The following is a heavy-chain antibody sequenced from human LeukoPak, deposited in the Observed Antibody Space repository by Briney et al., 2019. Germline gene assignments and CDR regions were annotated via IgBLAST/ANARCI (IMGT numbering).Heavy chain of an antibody. CDR2: IYYSGST. Sequence: SXTLSLTRTVSGGSISSYYWSWIRQPPGKGLEWIGYIYYSGSTNYNPSLKSRVTISVDTSKNQFSLKLSSVTAADTAVYYCARDRSNDFWSGYYGFDYWGQGTLVTVSS. V-gene: IGHV4-59*01. CDR1: GGSISSYY. CDR3: ARDRSNDFWSGYYGFDY. D-gene: IGHD3-3*01. J-gene: IGHJ4*02.